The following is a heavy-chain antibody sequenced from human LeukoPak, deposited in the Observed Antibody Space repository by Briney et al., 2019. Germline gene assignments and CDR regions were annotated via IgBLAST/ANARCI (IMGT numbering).Heavy chain of an antibody. D-gene: IGHD3-22*01. CDR3: AITGKFPNYYDRSGYYYYFDY. CDR2: IIPILGIA. Sequence: SVKVSCKASGGTFSSYAISWVRQAPGQGLEWMGRIIPILGIANYAQKFQGRVTITADKSTSTAYMELSSLRSEDTAVYYCAITGKFPNYYDRSGYYYYFDYWGQGTLVTVSS. J-gene: IGHJ4*02. CDR1: GGTFSSYA. V-gene: IGHV1-69*04.